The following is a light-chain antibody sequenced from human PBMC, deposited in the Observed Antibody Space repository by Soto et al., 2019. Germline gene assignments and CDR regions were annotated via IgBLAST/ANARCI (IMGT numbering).Light chain of an antibody. Sequence: SALTQPASVSGSPGQPITISCSGTNSVVGAYNYVSWYQQYPGKAPKLMIYDVNNRPSGVSNRFSGSKSGNTASLTISGLQAEDEADYYCSSYTSSAIVIFGGGTKVTVL. CDR3: SSYTSSAIVI. CDR2: DVN. CDR1: NSVVGAYNY. V-gene: IGLV2-14*01. J-gene: IGLJ2*01.